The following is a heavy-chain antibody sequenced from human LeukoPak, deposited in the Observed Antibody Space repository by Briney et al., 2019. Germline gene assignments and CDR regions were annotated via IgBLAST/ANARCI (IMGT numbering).Heavy chain of an antibody. CDR1: GFTFSSYG. J-gene: IGHJ4*02. Sequence: GGSLRLSCAASGFTFSSYGMHWVRQAPGKGLEWVTVISYDGSVQYYTDTVKGRFTISRDNARNTLYLQMNSLGAEDTAVYYCASGYLDYGGNSHWGQGTLVTVSS. CDR2: ISYDGSVQ. V-gene: IGHV3-30*03. CDR3: ASGYLDYGGNSH. D-gene: IGHD4-23*01.